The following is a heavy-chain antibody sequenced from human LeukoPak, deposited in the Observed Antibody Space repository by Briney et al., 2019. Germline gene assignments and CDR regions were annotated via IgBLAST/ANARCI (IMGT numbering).Heavy chain of an antibody. CDR3: ARDIVVVVAATGGFDY. CDR2: IYYSGST. Sequence: SETLSLTCTVSGGSISSSSYYWGWIRQPPGKGLEWIGSIYYSGSTYYNPSLKSRVTISVDTSKNQFSLKLSSVTAADTAVYYCARDIVVVVAATGGFDYWGQGTLVTVSS. D-gene: IGHD2-15*01. J-gene: IGHJ4*02. CDR1: GGSISSSSYY. V-gene: IGHV4-39*07.